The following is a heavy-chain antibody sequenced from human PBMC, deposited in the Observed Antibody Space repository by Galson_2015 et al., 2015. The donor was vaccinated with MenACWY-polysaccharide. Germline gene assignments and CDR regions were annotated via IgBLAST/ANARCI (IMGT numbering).Heavy chain of an antibody. Sequence: SGYTFSSYDINWVRQAPGQRLEWMGWMNPNSGNTGYAQKFQGRVTMTRNTSISTAYMELSSLTSEDTAVYYCARGRRDTAVAAPAAVLLVYWGQGILVTVSS. V-gene: IGHV1-8*01. CDR2: MNPNSGNT. D-gene: IGHD6-19*01. J-gene: IGHJ4*02. CDR1: GYTFSSYD. CDR3: ARGRRDTAVAAPAAVLLVY.